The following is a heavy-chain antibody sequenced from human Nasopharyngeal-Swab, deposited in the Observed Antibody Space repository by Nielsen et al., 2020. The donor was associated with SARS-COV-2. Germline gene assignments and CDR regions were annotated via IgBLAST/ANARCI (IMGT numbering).Heavy chain of an antibody. V-gene: IGHV3-21*01. D-gene: IGHD6-6*01. J-gene: IGHJ6*03. CDR3: ARPRRYSSSVNYYYMDV. CDR1: GFTFSSYT. Sequence: GEFLKISCAASGFTFSSYTMNWVRQAPGKGLEWVSSISSSSSYIYYTDSVKGRFTISRDNAKNSLYLQMNSLRAEDTAVYYCARPRRYSSSVNYYYMDVWGKGTTVTVSS. CDR2: ISSSSSYI.